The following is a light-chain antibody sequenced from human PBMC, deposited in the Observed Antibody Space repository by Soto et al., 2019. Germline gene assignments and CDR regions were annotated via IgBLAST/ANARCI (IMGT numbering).Light chain of an antibody. J-gene: IGKJ1*01. CDR2: DAS. V-gene: IGKV3-11*01. Sequence: EVVLTQSPGTLSLSPGERATLSCRASQSVSTSLAWYQHKPGQAPRLLIYDASNRATGIPARFSGSGSGTDFTLTISSLEPEDFAVYYCQQYNNWPPWTFGQGTKVEIK. CDR1: QSVSTS. CDR3: QQYNNWPPWT.